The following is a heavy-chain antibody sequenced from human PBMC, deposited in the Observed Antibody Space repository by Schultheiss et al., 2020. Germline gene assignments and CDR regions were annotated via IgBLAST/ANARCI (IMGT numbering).Heavy chain of an antibody. Sequence: SETLSLTCAVSGGSISSSNWWSWVRQPPGKGLEWIGYIYYSGSTNYNPSLKSRVTISVDTSKNQFSLKLSSVTAADTAVYYCARVRDFWSGSTPSYGMDVWGQGTTVTVSS. CDR2: IYYSGST. V-gene: IGHV4-4*02. CDR1: GGSISSSNW. CDR3: ARVRDFWSGSTPSYGMDV. D-gene: IGHD3-3*01. J-gene: IGHJ6*02.